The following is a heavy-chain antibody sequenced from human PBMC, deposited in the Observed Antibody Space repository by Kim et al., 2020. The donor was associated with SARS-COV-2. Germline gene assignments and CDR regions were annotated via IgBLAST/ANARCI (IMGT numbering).Heavy chain of an antibody. Sequence: ASVKVSCKASGYTFTGYYMHWVRQAPGQGLEWMGRINPNSGGTNYAQKFQGRVTMTRDTSISTAYMELSRLRSDDTAVYYCARDRQLYCSSTSCRTLYYYYGMDVWGQGTTVTVSS. CDR2: INPNSGGT. CDR1: GYTFTGYY. D-gene: IGHD2-2*01. J-gene: IGHJ6*02. CDR3: ARDRQLYCSSTSCRTLYYYYGMDV. V-gene: IGHV1-2*06.